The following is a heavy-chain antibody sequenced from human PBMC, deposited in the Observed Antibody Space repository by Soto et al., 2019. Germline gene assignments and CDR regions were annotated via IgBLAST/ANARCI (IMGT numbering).Heavy chain of an antibody. CDR1: GYAFTSYG. V-gene: IGHV1-18*04. J-gene: IGHJ4*01. Sequence: QVQLVQSGPEVKKPGASVKISCKASGYAFTSYGFSWVRQAPGQGLEWMGWISAYNGHTHYAQNLQGRVTMTTDTSTTTAYTELRSLRCDDTAVYYCVSDQTTRWEVRPPGYCGQGTLVTVSS. CDR3: VSDQTTRWEVRPPGY. D-gene: IGHD1-26*01. CDR2: ISAYNGHT.